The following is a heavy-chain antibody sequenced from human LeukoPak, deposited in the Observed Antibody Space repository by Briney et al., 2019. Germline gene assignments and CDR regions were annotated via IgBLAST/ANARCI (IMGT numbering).Heavy chain of an antibody. Sequence: ASVKVSCKASGYTFTGYYLHWVRLAPGQGLEWMGWINANSGGTDYPQKFQGRVTMTRDTSISTAYMELSRLRSDDTAVYYCARGARDYYDSSGYYTYWGLGTLVTVSS. D-gene: IGHD3-22*01. V-gene: IGHV1-2*02. CDR1: GYTFTGYY. CDR2: INANSGGT. J-gene: IGHJ4*02. CDR3: ARGARDYYDSSGYYTY.